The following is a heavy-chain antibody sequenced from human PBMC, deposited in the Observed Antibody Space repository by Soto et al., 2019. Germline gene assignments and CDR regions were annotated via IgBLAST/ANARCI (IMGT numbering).Heavy chain of an antibody. Sequence: QVQLVESGGGLVKPGGSLRLSCAASGFTFSDFYMSYIRQAPGKGLEWVSYISGSGSYTNYPDSVKGRFTISRDNAKNSLWLQMNSLRAEDTAVYYCARARSNNAHFDYWGQGTLVTVSS. CDR3: ARARSNNAHFDY. CDR2: ISGSGSYT. J-gene: IGHJ4*02. D-gene: IGHD2-2*01. CDR1: GFTFSDFY. V-gene: IGHV3-11*05.